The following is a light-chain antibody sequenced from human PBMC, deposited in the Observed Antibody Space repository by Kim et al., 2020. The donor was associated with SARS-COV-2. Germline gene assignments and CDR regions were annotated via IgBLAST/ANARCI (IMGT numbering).Light chain of an antibody. CDR3: SSYTRSTTNYV. V-gene: IGLV2-14*03. CDR1: SSDVGGYNL. CDR2: AVS. J-gene: IGLJ1*01. Sequence: HSVTFSCTGTSSDVGGYNLVSWYQHHPGKAPELMIYAVSNRPSGVSNRFSGSKSGNTASLTISGLQAEDEADYYCSSYTRSTTNYVFGTGTKVTVL.